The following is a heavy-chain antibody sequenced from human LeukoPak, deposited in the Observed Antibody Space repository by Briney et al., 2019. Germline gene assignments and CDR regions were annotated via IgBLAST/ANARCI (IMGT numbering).Heavy chain of an antibody. J-gene: IGHJ4*02. CDR2: INWSNDK. CDR1: GFSLTTPGMS. Sequence: SGPALVKPTQTLTLTCTFSGFSLTTPGMSVSWIRQPLGKPLECLARINWSNDKFYSTSLKPRLTISSDTSKNQVVLIMTNMDPVDTATFFCARSLYSGYDAWGQGSLVTVSS. V-gene: IGHV2-70*04. D-gene: IGHD5-12*01. CDR3: ARSLYSGYDA.